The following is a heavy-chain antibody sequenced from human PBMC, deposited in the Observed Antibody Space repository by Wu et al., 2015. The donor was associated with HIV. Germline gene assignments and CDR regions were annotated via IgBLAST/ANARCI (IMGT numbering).Heavy chain of an antibody. J-gene: IGHJ6*03. D-gene: IGHD2-2*01. CDR3: ARGRPVVVPAAGYYYYYYMDV. CDR1: GGTFSSYA. CDR2: IIPIFGTA. V-gene: IGHV1-69*12. Sequence: QVQLVQSGAEVKKPGSSVKVSCKASGGTFSSYAISWVRQAPGQGLEWMGGIIPIFGTANYAQKFQGRVTITADESTSTAYMELSSLRSEDTAVYYCARGRPVVVPAAGYYYYYYMDVWGKGTTGHRXL.